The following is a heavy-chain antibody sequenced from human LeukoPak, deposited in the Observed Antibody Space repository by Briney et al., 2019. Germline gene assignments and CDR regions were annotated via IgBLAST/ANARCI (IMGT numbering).Heavy chain of an antibody. J-gene: IGHJ5*02. Sequence: SQTLSLTCAVYVESFSGYYWSWIRQPPGKGLEWIGEINHNGSTNYNPSLKSRVTISEVTSKNQFSLKLSSVTAADTAVYYCARGGPAYYEFWSGPYANWFDPWGQGTLVTVSS. V-gene: IGHV4-34*01. CDR2: INHNGST. D-gene: IGHD3-3*01. CDR1: VESFSGYY. CDR3: ARGGPAYYEFWSGPYANWFDP.